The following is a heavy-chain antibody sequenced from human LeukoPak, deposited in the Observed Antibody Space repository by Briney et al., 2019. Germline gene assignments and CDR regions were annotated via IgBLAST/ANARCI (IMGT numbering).Heavy chain of an antibody. Sequence: SETLSLTCAVSGGSISSGGYSWSWIRQPPGKGLEWIGYIYYSGSTYYNPSLKSRVTISVDTSKNQFSLKLSSVTAADTAVYYCARDNTMVRGVTLSRYFDYWGQGTLVTVSS. D-gene: IGHD3-10*01. CDR1: GGSISSGGYS. V-gene: IGHV4-31*11. CDR2: IYYSGST. CDR3: ARDNTMVRGVTLSRYFDY. J-gene: IGHJ4*02.